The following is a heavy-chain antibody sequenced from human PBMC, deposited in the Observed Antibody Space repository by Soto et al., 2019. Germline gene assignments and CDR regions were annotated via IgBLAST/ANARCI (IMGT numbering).Heavy chain of an antibody. D-gene: IGHD1-20*01. CDR2: ISYDGSNK. V-gene: IGHV3-30-3*01. CDR1: GFTFSSYA. Sequence: ESGGGVVQPGRSLRLSCAASGFTFSSYAMHWVRQAPGKGLEWVAVISYDGSNKYYADSVKGRFTISRDNSKNTLYLQMNSLRAEDTAVYYCARDPKPLITGIFDYWGQGTLVTVSS. J-gene: IGHJ4*02. CDR3: ARDPKPLITGIFDY.